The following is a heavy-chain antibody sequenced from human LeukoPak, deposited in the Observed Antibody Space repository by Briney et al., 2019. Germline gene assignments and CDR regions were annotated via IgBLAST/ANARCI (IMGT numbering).Heavy chain of an antibody. CDR1: GFTFSSYE. V-gene: IGHV3-48*03. Sequence: GGSLRLSCAASGFTFSSYEVNWVRQAPGKGLEWVSYISSSGSTIYYADSVKGRFTISRDNAKNSLYLQMNSLRAEDTAVYYCARVPFSSGSYLDYWGQGTLVTVSS. D-gene: IGHD6-19*01. CDR2: ISSSGSTI. CDR3: ARVPFSSGSYLDY. J-gene: IGHJ4*02.